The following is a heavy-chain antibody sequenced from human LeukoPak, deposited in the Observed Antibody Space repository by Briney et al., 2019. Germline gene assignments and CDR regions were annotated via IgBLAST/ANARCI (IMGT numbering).Heavy chain of an antibody. V-gene: IGHV3-15*01. CDR2: IKSKNDGGTT. CDR1: GFIFNKAW. J-gene: IGHJ4*02. CDR3: TPVMVEDRGF. D-gene: IGHD2/OR15-2a*01. Sequence: PGGSLRLSCAASGFIFNKAWMNWVRQAPGKGPEWVGRIKSKNDGGTTDYGSPVKGRFTISRDDSKNTLYLQMNSLTTDDTAIYYCTPVMVEDRGFWGQGTLVTVSS.